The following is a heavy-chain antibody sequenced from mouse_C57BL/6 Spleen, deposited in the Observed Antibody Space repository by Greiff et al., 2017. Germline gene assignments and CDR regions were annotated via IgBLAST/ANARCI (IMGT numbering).Heavy chain of an antibody. CDR3: ARGDYSNYDWYFDV. J-gene: IGHJ1*03. V-gene: IGHV1-82*01. CDR1: CYAFSSSW. Sequence: VQLQQSGPELVKPGASVKISCKASCYAFSSSWMNWVKQRPGKGLEWIGRIYPGDGDTNYNGKFKGKATLTADKSSSTAYMQLSSLTSEDSAVYFCARGDYSNYDWYFDVWGTGTTVTVSS. CDR2: IYPGDGDT. D-gene: IGHD2-5*01.